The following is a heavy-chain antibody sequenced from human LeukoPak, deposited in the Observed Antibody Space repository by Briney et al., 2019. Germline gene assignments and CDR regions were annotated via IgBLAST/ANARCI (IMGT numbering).Heavy chain of an antibody. Sequence: GGSLRLSCAASGFTFSSFDMHWVRQPTGQGLEWVSTIGTASDTYYPGSVERRFTLSRDNAKNSLYLQMNSLTAGDTAVYYCARGPPRGKYYYMDVWGKGTAVTVSS. D-gene: IGHD1-1*01. V-gene: IGHV3-13*01. CDR3: ARGPPRGKYYYMDV. CDR1: GFTFSSFD. CDR2: IGTASDT. J-gene: IGHJ6*03.